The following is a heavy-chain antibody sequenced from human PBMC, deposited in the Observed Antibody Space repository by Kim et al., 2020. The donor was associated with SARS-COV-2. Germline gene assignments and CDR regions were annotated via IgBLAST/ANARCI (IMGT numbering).Heavy chain of an antibody. CDR3: ARNHYDSSGYYYANRGAFD. CDR1: GGTFSSYA. J-gene: IGHJ3*01. D-gene: IGHD3-22*01. CDR2: IIPILGIA. Sequence: SVKVSCKASGGTFSSYAISWVRQAPGQGLEWMGRIIPILGIANYAQKFQGRVTITADKSTSTAYMELSSLRSEETAVYYCARNHYDSSGYYYANRGAFD. V-gene: IGHV1-69*04.